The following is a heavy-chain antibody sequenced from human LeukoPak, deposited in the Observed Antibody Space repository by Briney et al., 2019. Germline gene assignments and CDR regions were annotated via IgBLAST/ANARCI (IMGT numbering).Heavy chain of an antibody. J-gene: IGHJ4*02. CDR3: ARGGWELLRTSFDY. D-gene: IGHD1-26*01. CDR2: IKPNSGGT. CDR1: GYTFTGHY. Sequence: ASVKVSCKASGYTFTGHYMHWVRQAPGQGLEWMRWIKPNSGGTSHEQKFQGRVTMTRDTSISTAYMELRRLTSDDTAVYYCARGGWELLRTSFDYWGQGTLVTVSS. V-gene: IGHV1-2*02.